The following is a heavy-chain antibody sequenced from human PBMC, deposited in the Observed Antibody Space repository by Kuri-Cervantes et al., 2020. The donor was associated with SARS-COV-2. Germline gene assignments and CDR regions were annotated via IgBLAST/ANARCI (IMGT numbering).Heavy chain of an antibody. CDR1: GFTFSSYA. V-gene: IGHV3-23*01. J-gene: IGHJ4*02. CDR3: AKDSRYDFRSGYYFDY. Sequence: GESLKISCAASGFTFSSYAMSWVRQAPGKGLEWVSAISGSGGSTYYADSVKGRFTISRDNSKNTLYLQMNSLRAEDTAVYYCAKDSRYDFRSGYYFDYWGQGTLVTVSS. D-gene: IGHD3-3*01. CDR2: ISGSGGST.